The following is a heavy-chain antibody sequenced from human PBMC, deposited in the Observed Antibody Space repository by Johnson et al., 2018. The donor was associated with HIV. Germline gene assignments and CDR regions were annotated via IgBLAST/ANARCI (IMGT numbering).Heavy chain of an antibody. CDR3: TTERGKNWGGDAFDI. D-gene: IGHD7-27*01. CDR2: ISYDGSNK. V-gene: IGHV3-30-3*01. J-gene: IGHJ3*02. CDR1: GFTFSSYA. Sequence: QVQLVESGGGVVQPGRSLRLSCAASGFTFSSYAMHWVRQAPGKGLEWVAVISYDGSNKYYADSVKGRFTISRDNSKNTLYLQMNSLKTEDTAIYYCTTERGKNWGGDAFDIWGQGTMVTVSS.